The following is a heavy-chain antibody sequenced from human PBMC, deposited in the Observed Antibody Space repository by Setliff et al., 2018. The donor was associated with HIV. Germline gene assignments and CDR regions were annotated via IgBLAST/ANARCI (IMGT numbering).Heavy chain of an antibody. CDR3: ARLGEHDTGDLDV. D-gene: IGHD1-1*01. V-gene: IGHV4-61*09. J-gene: IGHJ6*04. Sequence: LSLTCKVSGDSLSSGGYYWTWIRKPAGKGLEWIGHIYTSGNTNYNPSLRSRVSISVATSKNQFFLTLTSVTAADSAVYYCARLGEHDTGDLDVWGKGTTVTVSS. CDR1: GDSLSSGGYY. CDR2: IYTSGNT.